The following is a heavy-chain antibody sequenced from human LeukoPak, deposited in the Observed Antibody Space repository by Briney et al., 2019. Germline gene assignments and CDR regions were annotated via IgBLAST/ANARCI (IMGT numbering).Heavy chain of an antibody. CDR2: IWYDGSNK. J-gene: IGHJ6*02. CDR3: ARDLADYYGSGSYVYYYYGMDV. D-gene: IGHD3-10*01. CDR1: GFTFSSYG. Sequence: GGSLRLSCAASGFTFSSYGMHWVRQAPGKGLEWVAVIWYDGSNKYYADSVKGRFTISRDNSKNTLYLQMNSLRAEDTAVYYCARDLADYYGSGSYVYYYYGMDVWGQGTTVTVSS. V-gene: IGHV3-33*01.